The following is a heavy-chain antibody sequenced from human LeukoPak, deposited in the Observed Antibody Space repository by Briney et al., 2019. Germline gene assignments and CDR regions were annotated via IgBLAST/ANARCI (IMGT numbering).Heavy chain of an antibody. J-gene: IGHJ4*02. CDR2: IRQDGNEM. V-gene: IGHV3-7*01. Sequence: GGSLRLSCAAPGFTFSDYWMTWVRQTPGEGLEWVANIRQDGNEMNYVDSVKGRFTISRDNAKDSLYLQMNSLRVEDTAIYYCVRGLTYWGRGTLVTVSS. D-gene: IGHD1-20*01. CDR3: VRGLTY. CDR1: GFTFSDYW.